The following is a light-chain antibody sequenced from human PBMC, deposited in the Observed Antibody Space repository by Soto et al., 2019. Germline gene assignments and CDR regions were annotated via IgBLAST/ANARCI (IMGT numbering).Light chain of an antibody. J-gene: IGKJ1*01. Sequence: DIQMTQSPSTLPASVGDRVTITCRASQSISNCLAWYQQKTWTARKVLIYHDSNLQSGVPSRFSGSGSGTEFTLTIXSLQPDDFATYYCHQYNSYSFGQGTKVDIK. V-gene: IGKV1-5*01. CDR2: HDS. CDR1: QSISNC. CDR3: HQYNSYS.